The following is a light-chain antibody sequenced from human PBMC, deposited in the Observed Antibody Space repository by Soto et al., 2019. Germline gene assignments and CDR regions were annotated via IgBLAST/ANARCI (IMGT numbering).Light chain of an antibody. Sequence: QSVLTQPASVSGSPGQSITISCTGTSSDVGGYDYVSWYQHHPGKAPKLMIYEVSSRPSGVSDRFSGSKSGNTASLTISGLQTEDEADYYCCSYTSDFTLPLFGGGTKLTVL. CDR2: EVS. CDR3: CSYTSDFTLPL. V-gene: IGLV2-14*01. CDR1: SSDVGGYDY. J-gene: IGLJ2*01.